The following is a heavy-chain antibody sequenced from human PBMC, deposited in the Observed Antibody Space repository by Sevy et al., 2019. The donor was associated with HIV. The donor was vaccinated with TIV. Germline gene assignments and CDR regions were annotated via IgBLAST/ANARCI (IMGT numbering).Heavy chain of an antibody. CDR3: AKQGGYSYGSGYGMDV. CDR1: GGTFSSYA. J-gene: IGHJ6*02. Sequence: ASVKVSCKASGGTFSSYAISWVRQAPGQGLEWMGGIIPIFGTANYAQKFQGRVTITADESTGTAYMELSSLRSEDTAAYYCAKQGGYSYGSGYGMDVWGQWTTVTVSS. D-gene: IGHD5-18*01. V-gene: IGHV1-69*13. CDR2: IIPIFGTA.